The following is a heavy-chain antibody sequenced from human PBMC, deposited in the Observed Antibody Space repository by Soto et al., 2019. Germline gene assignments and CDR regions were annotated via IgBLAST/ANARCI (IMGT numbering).Heavy chain of an antibody. CDR3: ARFDTVTTGGSFDY. J-gene: IGHJ4*02. D-gene: IGHD4-17*01. CDR2: INPSGGST. CDR1: GYTFTSYY. Sequence: QVQLVQSGAEVKKPGASVKVACKASGYTFTSYYMHWVRQAPGQGLEWMGIINPSGGSTSYAQKFRDRVTMTRDTSTSTVYREASSLRSEATAVYYWARFDTVTTGGSFDYWGQGTLVTVSS. V-gene: IGHV1-46*01.